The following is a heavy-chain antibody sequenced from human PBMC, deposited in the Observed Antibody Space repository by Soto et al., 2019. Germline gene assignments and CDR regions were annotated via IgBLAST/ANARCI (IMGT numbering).Heavy chain of an antibody. D-gene: IGHD5-12*01. CDR3: ARDGQYRTDGFDI. V-gene: IGHV3-23*01. CDR2: LSRGGGST. J-gene: IGHJ3*02. Sequence: ESGGELIQPGGSLRLSCAASGFTYSCHGMSWVRQAPGKGLEWIAGLSRGGGSTYYADSVKGRFTISRDNSKNTLDLIMNSLRVEDTALYYCARDGQYRTDGFDIWGQGTMVTDSS. CDR1: GFTYSCHG.